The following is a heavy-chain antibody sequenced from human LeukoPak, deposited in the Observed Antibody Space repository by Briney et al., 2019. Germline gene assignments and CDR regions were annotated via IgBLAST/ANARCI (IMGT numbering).Heavy chain of an antibody. J-gene: IGHJ4*02. CDR3: AKDGGYYYDSSGYYYFDY. V-gene: IGHV3-23*01. CDR2: ISDSAGRT. CDR1: GITLSNYG. Sequence: GGSLRLSCAVSGITLSNYGMSWVRQAPGKGLEWVAGISDSAGRTNYADSVKGRFTISRDNSKNTLYLQMNSLRAEDTAVYYCAKDGGYYYDSSGYYYFDYWGQGTLVTVSS. D-gene: IGHD3-22*01.